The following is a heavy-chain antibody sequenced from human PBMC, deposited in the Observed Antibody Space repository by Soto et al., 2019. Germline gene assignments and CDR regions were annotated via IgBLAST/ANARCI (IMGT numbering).Heavy chain of an antibody. CDR1: GFTFSSYG. CDR2: ISYDGSNK. D-gene: IGHD3-10*01. J-gene: IGHJ4*02. Sequence: LRLSCAASGFTFSSYGMHWVRQAPGKGLEWVAVISYDGSNKYYADSVKGRFTISRDNSKNTLYLQMNSLRAEDTAVYYCVRGLVRGNLGYFDHRGQGTLVTVSS. V-gene: IGHV3-30*03. CDR3: VRGLVRGNLGYFDH.